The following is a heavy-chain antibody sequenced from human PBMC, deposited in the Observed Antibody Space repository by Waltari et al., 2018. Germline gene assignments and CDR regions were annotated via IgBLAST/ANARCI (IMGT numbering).Heavy chain of an antibody. CDR2: INSGGDST. D-gene: IGHD1-1*01. V-gene: IGHV3-23*01. CDR3: ARGINESFEP. CDR1: GFTFSNYA. Sequence: EVQVLEYGGGLAQPGGSLRLSCAAYGFTFSNYAMRWVRQAPGKGLECVSGINSGGDSTAYVDSVKGRFTISRDNSKNTLYLQMNSLRVEDTALYYCARGINESFEPWGQGTLVTVSS. J-gene: IGHJ5*02.